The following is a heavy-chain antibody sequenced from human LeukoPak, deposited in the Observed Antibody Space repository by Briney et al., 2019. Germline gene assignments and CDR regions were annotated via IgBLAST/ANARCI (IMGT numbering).Heavy chain of an antibody. CDR3: ATSGGFNSPRHY. CDR2: VCYNGTT. J-gene: IGHJ4*02. D-gene: IGHD3-16*01. V-gene: IGHV4-59*01. Sequence: SETLSLTCSVSGDSISSYFWAWIRQPPGKGLEWIGYVCYNGTTNYNPSLRNRVAISVDTSKNQFSLKLNSATAADTAVYYCATSGGFNSPRHYWGQGTLVTVSS. CDR1: GDSISSYF.